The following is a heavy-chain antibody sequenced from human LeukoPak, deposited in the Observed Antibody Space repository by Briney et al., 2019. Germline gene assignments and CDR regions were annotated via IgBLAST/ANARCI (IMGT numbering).Heavy chain of an antibody. V-gene: IGHV4-38-2*02. Sequence: SETLSLTCTVFGYSISSGYYWGWIRQPPGKGLEWIGSIYHSGSTYYNPSLKSRVTMSVDTSKNQFSLKLSSVTAADTAVYYCARDQYYYGSGSYGLDYWGQGTLVTVSS. CDR2: IYHSGST. CDR1: GYSISSGYY. J-gene: IGHJ4*02. CDR3: ARDQYYYGSGSYGLDY. D-gene: IGHD3-10*01.